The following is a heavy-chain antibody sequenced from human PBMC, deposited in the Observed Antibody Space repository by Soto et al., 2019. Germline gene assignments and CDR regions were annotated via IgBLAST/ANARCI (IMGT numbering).Heavy chain of an antibody. J-gene: IGHJ5*02. D-gene: IGHD2-2*01. V-gene: IGHV4-39*01. CDR1: GGSISSSSYY. CDR2: IYYSGST. CDR3: ASLNGDIVVVPGRDNWFDP. Sequence: SETLSLTCTVSGGSISSSSYYWGWIRQPPGKGLEWIGSIYYSGSTYYNPSLKSRVTISVDTSKNQFSLKLSSVTAADTAVYYCASLNGDIVVVPGRDNWFDPWGQGTLVTVSS.